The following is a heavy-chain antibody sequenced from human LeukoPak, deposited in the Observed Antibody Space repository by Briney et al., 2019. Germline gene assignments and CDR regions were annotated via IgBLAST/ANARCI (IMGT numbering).Heavy chain of an antibody. D-gene: IGHD3-9*01. Sequence: GGSLRLSCVASGFTFSSYWMTWVRQAPGKGLEWVANIKTDGSQIYYVDSVKGRFTISRDNAKNSLYLQMNSLRAEDTAVYYCARHSDYDILTGPNDYWGQGTLVTVSS. CDR2: IKTDGSQI. CDR1: GFTFSSYW. V-gene: IGHV3-7*01. CDR3: ARHSDYDILTGPNDY. J-gene: IGHJ4*02.